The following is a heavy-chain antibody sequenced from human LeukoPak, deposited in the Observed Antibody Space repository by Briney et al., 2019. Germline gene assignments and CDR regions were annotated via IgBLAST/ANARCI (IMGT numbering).Heavy chain of an antibody. Sequence: GGSLRLSCAASGFTFSSYGMHWVRQAPGKGLEWVSFISSSSSYIYYADSVKGRFTISRDIAKNSLYLQMNSLRPEDTAMYYCARDRYCANGLCYPPYFDYWGQGTLVTVSS. CDR1: GFTFSSYG. J-gene: IGHJ4*02. CDR3: ARDRYCANGLCYPPYFDY. D-gene: IGHD2-8*01. CDR2: ISSSSSYI. V-gene: IGHV3-21*01.